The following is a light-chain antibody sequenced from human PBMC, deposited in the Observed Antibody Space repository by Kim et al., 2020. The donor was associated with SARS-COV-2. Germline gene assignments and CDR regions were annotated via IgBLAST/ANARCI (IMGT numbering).Light chain of an antibody. Sequence: LGQTVGITCQGDSLRSYYASWYQQKPGQAPVLVIYSKNNRPSGISDRFSGSSSGNTASLTITGAQAEDEADYYCNSRDSSGNHHYVFGTGTKVTVL. CDR2: SKN. CDR1: SLRSYY. CDR3: NSRDSSGNHHYV. V-gene: IGLV3-19*01. J-gene: IGLJ1*01.